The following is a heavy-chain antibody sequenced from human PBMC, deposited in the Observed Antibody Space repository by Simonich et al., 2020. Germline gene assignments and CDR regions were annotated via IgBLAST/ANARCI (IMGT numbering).Heavy chain of an antibody. CDR1: GFTFSSYA. J-gene: IGHJ3*02. CDR2: ITNDGSNK. V-gene: IGHV3-30*07. D-gene: IGHD7-27*01. Sequence: QVQLVESGGGVVQPGRSLRLSCAASGFTFSSYAMHWVRQAPGKGLEGVAVITNDGSNKYYSESVKGRFTIARDNSKNTLYLQMNSLRAEDTAVYYCAREDLTGDAFDIWGQGTMVTVSS. CDR3: AREDLTGDAFDI.